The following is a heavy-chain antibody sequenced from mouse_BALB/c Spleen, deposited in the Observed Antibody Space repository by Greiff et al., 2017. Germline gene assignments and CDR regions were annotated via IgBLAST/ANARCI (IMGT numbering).Heavy chain of an antibody. Sequence: VQLQESGPELVKPGASVKMSCKASGYSFTSYYIHWVKQRPGQGLEWIGWIYPGDGSTKYNEKFKGKTTLTADKSSSTAYMLLSSLTSEDSAIYFCAGGDGYPAYWGQGTLVTVSA. J-gene: IGHJ3*01. V-gene: IGHV1S56*01. CDR2: IYPGDGST. CDR3: AGGDGYPAY. D-gene: IGHD2-3*01. CDR1: GYSFTSYY.